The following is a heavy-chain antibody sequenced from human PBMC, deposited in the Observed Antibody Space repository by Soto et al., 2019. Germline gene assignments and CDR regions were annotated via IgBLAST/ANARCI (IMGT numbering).Heavy chain of an antibody. V-gene: IGHV1-18*01. J-gene: IGHJ4*02. CDR2: ISVYNGNT. CDR1: GYTFSAYG. Sequence: QVQLVQSGGEVKKPGASVKVSCKASGYTFSAYGISWVRQAPGQGLEWMGWISVYNGNTNYGQKVQGRVTMTTDTYTTTAYMQLRSLTSDHTAGYDCARPLQFGSGSPFDYWGEGTLPIVSS. CDR3: ARPLQFGSGSPFDY. D-gene: IGHD6-19*01.